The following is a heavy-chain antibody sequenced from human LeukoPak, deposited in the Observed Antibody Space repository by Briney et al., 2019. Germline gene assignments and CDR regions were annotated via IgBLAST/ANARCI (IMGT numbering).Heavy chain of an antibody. CDR1: GGSISSYY. J-gene: IGHJ4*02. V-gene: IGHV4-59*01. D-gene: IGHD2-8*01. CDR2: IYYSGST. CDR3: ARVTCTNGVCYDFDY. Sequence: SETLSLTCTVSGGSISSYYWSWIRQPPGKGLEWIGYIYYSGSTNYNPSLKSRVTISVDTSKNQFSLKLSSVTAADTAVYYCARVTCTNGVCYDFDYWGPGTLVTVSS.